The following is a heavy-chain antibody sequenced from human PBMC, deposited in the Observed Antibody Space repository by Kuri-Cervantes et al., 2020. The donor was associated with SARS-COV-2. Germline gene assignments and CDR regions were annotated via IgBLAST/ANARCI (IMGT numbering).Heavy chain of an antibody. D-gene: IGHD6-6*01. CDR1: GYSFTSYW. Sequence: KVSCKASGYSFTSYWVGWVRQMPGKGLEWMGIIYPGDSDTRYSPSFQGQVTISADKSISTAYLQWSSLKASDTAMYYCARRLYGSSFDYWGQGTLVTGSS. V-gene: IGHV5-51*01. CDR2: IYPGDSDT. J-gene: IGHJ4*02. CDR3: ARRLYGSSFDY.